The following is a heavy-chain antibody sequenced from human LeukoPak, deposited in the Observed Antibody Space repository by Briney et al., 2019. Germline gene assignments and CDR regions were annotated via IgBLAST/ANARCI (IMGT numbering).Heavy chain of an antibody. V-gene: IGHV1-46*01. CDR1: GYTFTSYY. D-gene: IGHD2-15*01. CDR2: INPSGGST. CDR3: ARGSVVLPATLSFDP. J-gene: IGHJ5*02. Sequence: ASVKVFCKASGYTFTSYYMHLVRQAPGQGLEWMGIINPSGGSTSYAQKFQGRVTMTRDTSTSTVYMELSSLRSEDTAVYYCARGSVVLPATLSFDPWGQGTLVTVSS.